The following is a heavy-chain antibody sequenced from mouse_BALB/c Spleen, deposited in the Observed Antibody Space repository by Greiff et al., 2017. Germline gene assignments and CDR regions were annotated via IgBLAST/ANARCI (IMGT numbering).Heavy chain of an antibody. Sequence: VQLQQSGAELAKPGASVKMSCKASGYTFTSYWMHWVKQRPGQGLEWIGYINPSTGYTEYNQKFKDKATLTADKSSSTAYMQLSSLTSEDSAVYYCARFPFDYWGQGTTLTVSS. CDR1: GYTFTSYW. J-gene: IGHJ2*01. V-gene: IGHV1-7*01. CDR3: ARFPFDY. CDR2: INPSTGYT.